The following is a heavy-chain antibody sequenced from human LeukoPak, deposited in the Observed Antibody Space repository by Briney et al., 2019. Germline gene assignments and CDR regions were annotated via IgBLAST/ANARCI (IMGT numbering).Heavy chain of an antibody. CDR1: GGSISSYY. Sequence: KTSETLSLTCTVSGGSISSYYWSWIRQPPGKGLEWIGYIYYSGSTNYNPSLKSRVTISVDTSKNQLSLKLSSVTAADTAVYYCARAVTIRGVIRWFDPWGQGALVTVSS. CDR3: ARAVTIRGVIRWFDP. D-gene: IGHD3-10*01. J-gene: IGHJ5*02. V-gene: IGHV4-59*01. CDR2: IYYSGST.